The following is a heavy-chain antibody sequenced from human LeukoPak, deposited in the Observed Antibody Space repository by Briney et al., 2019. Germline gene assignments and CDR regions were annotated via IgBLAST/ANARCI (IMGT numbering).Heavy chain of an antibody. Sequence: SETLSLTCAVYGGSFSGYYWSWIRQPPGKGLEWIGEINHSESTTYNPSLKSRITISVDTSKNQFSLKLSSVTAADTAVYYCARGLSGRIFGVVIIYNWFDPWGQGTLVTVSS. CDR1: GGSFSGYY. CDR2: INHSEST. D-gene: IGHD3-3*02. V-gene: IGHV4-34*01. J-gene: IGHJ5*02. CDR3: ARGLSGRIFGVVIIYNWFDP.